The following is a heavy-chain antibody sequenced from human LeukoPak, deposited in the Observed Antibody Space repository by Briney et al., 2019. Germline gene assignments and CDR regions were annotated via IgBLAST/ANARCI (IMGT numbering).Heavy chain of an antibody. CDR3: ARVGYYGSGDDAFDI. D-gene: IGHD3-10*01. CDR2: IIPILGIA. V-gene: IGHV1-69*04. J-gene: IGHJ3*02. Sequence: GASVKVSCTASGGTFSSYAISWVRQAPGQGLEWMGRIIPILGIANYAQKFQGRVTITADKSTSTAYMELSSLRSEDTAVYYCARVGYYGSGDDAFDIWGQGTMVTVSS. CDR1: GGTFSSYA.